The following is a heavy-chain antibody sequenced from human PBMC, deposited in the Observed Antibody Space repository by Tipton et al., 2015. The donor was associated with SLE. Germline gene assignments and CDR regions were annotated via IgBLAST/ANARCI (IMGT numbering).Heavy chain of an antibody. J-gene: IGHJ3*02. CDR2: IYYSGST. D-gene: IGHD3-16*01. CDR1: GGSISSYY. CDR3: ARGGPWGSPDAFDI. Sequence: TLSLTCTVSGGSISSYYWSWIRQPPGKGLEWIGYIYYSGSTNYNPSLKSRVTISVDTSRNQFSLKLSSVTAADTAVYYCARGGPWGSPDAFDIWGQGTMVTVSS. V-gene: IGHV4-59*01.